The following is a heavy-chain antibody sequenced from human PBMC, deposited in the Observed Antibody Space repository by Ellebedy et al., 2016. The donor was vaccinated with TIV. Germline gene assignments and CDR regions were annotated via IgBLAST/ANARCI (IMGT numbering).Heavy chain of an antibody. D-gene: IGHD4-17*01. J-gene: IGHJ3*02. CDR2: INQQGSEK. Sequence: GESLKISCAASGFSFSSYWMSWVRQAPGKGLEWVANINQQGSEKYYVDSVKGRFTISRDNAKNSLYLQMNSLRAEETAVYYCATDGSYGDYLSPAHAFEIWGQGTVVAVSS. V-gene: IGHV3-7*01. CDR3: ATDGSYGDYLSPAHAFEI. CDR1: GFSFSSYW.